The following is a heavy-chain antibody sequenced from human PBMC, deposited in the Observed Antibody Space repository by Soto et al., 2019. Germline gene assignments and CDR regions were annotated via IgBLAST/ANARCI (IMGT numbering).Heavy chain of an antibody. CDR1: GYIFTSYG. J-gene: IGHJ4*02. V-gene: IGHV1-18*01. CDR3: ARAGAVVGATLHFFH. CDR2: IGANHGDT. D-gene: IGHD1-26*01. Sequence: ASGKVSCKASGYIFTSYGISWVRQAPGQGLEWMGWIGANHGDTNYIQRFQGRVTMTTDTSTSTAYLELRSLRLDDTAVYFCARAGAVVGATLHFFHWGQGTLVTVSS.